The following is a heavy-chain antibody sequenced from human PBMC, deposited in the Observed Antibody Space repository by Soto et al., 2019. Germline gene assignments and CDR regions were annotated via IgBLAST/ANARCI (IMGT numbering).Heavy chain of an antibody. CDR1: GDTFNFYS. D-gene: IGHD3-10*01. V-gene: IGHV1-69*02. CDR3: ARNYGSGYRAFDS. J-gene: IGHJ4*02. Sequence: QVQLVQSGAEVKSAGSSVKVSCKASGDTFNFYSINWVRQAPGLGLEWVGRVNPILSMSNYAQRLQGRVTMTADKSKGTAYMELRSLRSEDTAIYYCARNYGSGYRAFDSWGQGALVTVSS. CDR2: VNPILSMS.